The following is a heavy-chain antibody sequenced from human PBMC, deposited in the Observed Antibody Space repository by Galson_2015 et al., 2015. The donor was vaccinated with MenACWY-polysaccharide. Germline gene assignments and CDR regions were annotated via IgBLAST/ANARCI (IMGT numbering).Heavy chain of an antibody. V-gene: IGHV3-74*01. D-gene: IGHD3-10*01. J-gene: IGHJ6*02. CDR3: VGPLGRGGTGAYGMNA. CDR2: INSDASST. Sequence: SLRLSCAASGLTFSNNWIHWVRQAPGMGLVWVSRINSDASSTAYADSVKGRFTISRDNAKNTLYLQMNSLRVEDTAVYYCVGPLGRGGTGAYGMNAWGQGTTVTVSS. CDR1: GLTFSNNW.